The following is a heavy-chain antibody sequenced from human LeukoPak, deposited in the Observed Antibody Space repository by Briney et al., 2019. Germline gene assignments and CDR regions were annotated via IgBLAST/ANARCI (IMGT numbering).Heavy chain of an antibody. V-gene: IGHV4-34*01. Sequence: SETLSLTCAVYGGSISGYYWSWIRQPPGKGLEWIGEVNHSGSTNYNPSLKSRVTISVDTSKNQFSLKLSSVTAADTAVYFCARLPSSSYYYSYYMDVWGKGTPVTVSS. J-gene: IGHJ6*03. CDR2: VNHSGST. CDR1: GGSISGYY. CDR3: ARLPSSSYYYSYYMDV. D-gene: IGHD6-6*01.